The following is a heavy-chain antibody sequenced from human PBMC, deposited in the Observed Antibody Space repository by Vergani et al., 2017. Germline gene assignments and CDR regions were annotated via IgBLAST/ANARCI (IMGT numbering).Heavy chain of an antibody. J-gene: IGHJ4*02. V-gene: IGHV4-39*01. CDR2: IYYSGST. CDR1: GGSISSSSYY. D-gene: IGHD3-16*01. CDR3: AGLEQIWAGGKIDY. Sequence: QLQLQESGPGLVKPSETLSLTCTVSGGSISSSSYYWGWIRQPPGKGLEWIGSIYYSGSTYYNPSLKSRVTIYVDTSKNQFSLKLSSVTAADTPVYYCAGLEQIWAGGKIDYWGQGTLVTVSS.